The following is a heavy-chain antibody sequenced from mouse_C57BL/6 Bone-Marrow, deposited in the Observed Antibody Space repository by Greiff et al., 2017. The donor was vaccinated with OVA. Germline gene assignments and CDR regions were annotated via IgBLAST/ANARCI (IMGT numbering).Heavy chain of an antibody. V-gene: IGHV1-82*01. D-gene: IGHD2-3*01. CDR3: GGLLLLWFAY. J-gene: IGHJ3*01. Sequence: VQLQQSGAELVKPGASVKISCKASGYAFSSSWMDWVKQRPGKGLEWIGRIYPGNGDTNYNGKFKGKATLTADKSSSTAYMQLSSLTSEDSAFSFCGGLLLLWFAYWGQGTLVTVSA. CDR1: GYAFSSSW. CDR2: IYPGNGDT.